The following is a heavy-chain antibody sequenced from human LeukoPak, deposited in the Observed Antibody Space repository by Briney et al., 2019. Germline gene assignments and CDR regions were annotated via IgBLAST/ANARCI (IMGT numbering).Heavy chain of an antibody. CDR1: GFTFSSYW. J-gene: IGHJ4*02. D-gene: IGHD3-3*01. CDR3: ARGAPTTYYDFWSGYYSLMDY. CDR2: INSDGSST. Sequence: GGSLRLSCAASGFTFSSYWMHWVRQAPGKGLVWVSRINSDGSSTSYADSVKGRFTISRDNAKNTLYLQMNSLRAEDTAVYYCARGAPTTYYDFWSGYYSLMDYWGQGTLVTVSS. V-gene: IGHV3-74*01.